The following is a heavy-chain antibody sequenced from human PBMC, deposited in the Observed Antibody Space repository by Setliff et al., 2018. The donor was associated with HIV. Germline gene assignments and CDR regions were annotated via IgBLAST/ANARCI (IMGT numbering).Heavy chain of an antibody. Sequence: ASVKVSCKASGYSFSNYEISWVRQAPGQGLEWMGIINPSVGNTDYAQKFQTRVTMTRDTSTSTVYMELSSLRSNDTAIYYCVRVAMIRGTIVGAFDLWGQGSMVTVS. CDR1: GYSFSNYE. CDR2: INPSVGNT. D-gene: IGHD3-10*01. CDR3: VRVAMIRGTIVGAFDL. J-gene: IGHJ3*01. V-gene: IGHV1-46*01.